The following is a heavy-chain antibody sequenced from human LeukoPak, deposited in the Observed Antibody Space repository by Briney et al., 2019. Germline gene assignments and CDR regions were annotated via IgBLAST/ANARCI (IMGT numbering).Heavy chain of an antibody. CDR2: INQNGGEK. Sequence: GGSLRLSCAVSGFTFSDYWMNWVRQAPGKGLEWVACINQNGGEKSYVDSVKGRFTISRDNPKNSLYLQMSSLRAEDTAVYYCARDGTAAGLYFDLWGQGTLVTVSS. CDR3: ARDGTAAGLYFDL. J-gene: IGHJ4*01. D-gene: IGHD6-13*01. V-gene: IGHV3-7*01. CDR1: GFTFSDYW.